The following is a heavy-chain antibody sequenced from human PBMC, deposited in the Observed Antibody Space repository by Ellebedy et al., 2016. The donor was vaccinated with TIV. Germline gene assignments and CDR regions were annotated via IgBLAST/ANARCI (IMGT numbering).Heavy chain of an antibody. CDR2: MSAFNGNT. Sequence: AASVKVSCKASGYTFTSYGISWVRQAPGQGLEWMGWMSAFNGNTNYAQKLQGRVTMTRDTYTSIAYMELRSLRSDDTAVYYCARAGAIKPQYLYDYYGMDVWGQGTTVTVSS. CDR3: ARAGAIKPQYLYDYYGMDV. J-gene: IGHJ6*02. V-gene: IGHV1-18*01. CDR1: GYTFTSYG. D-gene: IGHD1-14*01.